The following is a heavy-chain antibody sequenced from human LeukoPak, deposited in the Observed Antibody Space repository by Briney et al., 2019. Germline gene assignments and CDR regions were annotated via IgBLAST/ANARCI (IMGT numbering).Heavy chain of an antibody. CDR1: GFTFSSYS. V-gene: IGHV3-21*01. Sequence: TGGSLRLSCAASGFTFSSYSMNWVRQAPGKGLEWVSSISSSSSYIYYADSVKGRFTISRDNAKNSLYLQMNSLRAEDTAVYYCARGDPYYYDSSGYPADYWGQGTLVTVSS. D-gene: IGHD3-22*01. J-gene: IGHJ4*02. CDR2: ISSSSSYI. CDR3: ARGDPYYYDSSGYPADY.